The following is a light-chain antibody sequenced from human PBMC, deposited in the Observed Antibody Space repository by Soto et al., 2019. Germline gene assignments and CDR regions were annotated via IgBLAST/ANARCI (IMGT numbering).Light chain of an antibody. CDR3: QHYRRSPPSWN. V-gene: IGKV3-20*01. CDR1: QRISNNF. J-gene: IGKJ1*01. Sequence: ETGLTQSPGTLSLSPGERATLFCRASQRISNNFLAWYQQIPGQSPSLLIFGASSRATGIPDRFSGSGSGTEFALTIDRLEPEAFAVDYCQHYRRSPPSWNFGQGTKVEIK. CDR2: GAS.